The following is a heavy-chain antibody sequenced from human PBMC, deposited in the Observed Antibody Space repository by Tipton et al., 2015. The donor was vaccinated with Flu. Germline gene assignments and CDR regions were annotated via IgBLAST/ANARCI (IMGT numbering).Heavy chain of an antibody. D-gene: IGHD3-22*01. CDR2: VYPSGSA. CDR3: ARVGGDYRDSSGFIPWFDL. Sequence: LRLSCTVSGGSISSGSYYWSWIRQPAGKGLEWIGRVYPSGSANYNPSLKSRVTISVDTSKNQFSLNLSSVTAADTAVYYCARVGGDYRDSSGFIPWFDLWGQGTLVTVSS. V-gene: IGHV4-61*02. J-gene: IGHJ5*02. CDR1: GGSISSGSYY.